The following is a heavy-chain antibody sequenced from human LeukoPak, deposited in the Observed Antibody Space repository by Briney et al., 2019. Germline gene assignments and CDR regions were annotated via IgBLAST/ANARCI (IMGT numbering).Heavy chain of an antibody. V-gene: IGHV1-46*01. CDR3: SREFSSSCLDF. CDR2: INPRGDST. Sequence: GASVKVSCKASGFTFAGYYMHWVRQAPGQALEWIGIINPRGDSTSYAQNFQGRVSMTKDTSSSTLFMELRSLRSEDTAVYYFSREFSSSCLDFWGLGTLVTVSS. J-gene: IGHJ4*02. D-gene: IGHD2-2*01. CDR1: GFTFAGYY.